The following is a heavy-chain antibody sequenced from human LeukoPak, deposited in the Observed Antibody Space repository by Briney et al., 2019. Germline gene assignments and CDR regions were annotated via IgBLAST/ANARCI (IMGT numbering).Heavy chain of an antibody. J-gene: IGHJ4*02. V-gene: IGHV3-33*01. D-gene: IGHD3-22*01. CDR2: IWYDGSNK. Sequence: PGRSLRLSSAASGFTFSNYGMHWVRQAPGKGLEWVAVIWYDGSNKYYADSVKGRFIISRDNSKNTLYLQMNSLRAEDTAVYYCARDISGYYYFDYWGQGTLVTVSS. CDR1: GFTFSNYG. CDR3: ARDISGYYYFDY.